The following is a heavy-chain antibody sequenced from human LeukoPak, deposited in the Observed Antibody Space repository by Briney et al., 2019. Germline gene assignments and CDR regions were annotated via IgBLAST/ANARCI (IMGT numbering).Heavy chain of an antibody. CDR1: GFTFYSYW. J-gene: IGHJ4*02. D-gene: IGHD5-18*01. V-gene: IGHV3-7*03. CDR2: IEEDGSEK. CDR3: ARGYSYVYY. Sequence: GGSLRLSCAASGFTFYSYWMSWVRQAPGKGLEWVANIEEDGSEKYYVDSVKGRFTISRDNAKNSLYLQMNSLRAEDTAVYYCARGYSYVYYWGQGTLVTVSS.